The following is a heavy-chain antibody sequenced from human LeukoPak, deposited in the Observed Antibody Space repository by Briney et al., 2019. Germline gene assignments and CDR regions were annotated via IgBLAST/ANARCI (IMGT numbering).Heavy chain of an antibody. V-gene: IGHV3-30-3*01. D-gene: IGHD7-27*01. Sequence: GGSLRLSCAASGFTFSSYAMHWVRQAPGKGLEWVAVISYDGSNKYYADSVKGRFTISRDNAKNSLYLQMNSLRVEDTAMYYCARGHWGLDYWGQGTLVTVSS. CDR2: ISYDGSNK. J-gene: IGHJ4*02. CDR3: ARGHWGLDY. CDR1: GFTFSSYA.